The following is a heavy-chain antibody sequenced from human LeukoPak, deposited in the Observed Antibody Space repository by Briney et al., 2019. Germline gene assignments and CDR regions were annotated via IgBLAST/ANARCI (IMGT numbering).Heavy chain of an antibody. D-gene: IGHD2-2*01. V-gene: IGHV1-2*02. CDR2: INPNSGGT. CDR3: ARGRGGVVVVPAALYGMDV. Sequence: ASVKVSCKASGYTFTGYYMHWVRQAPGQGLEWMGWINPNSGGTNYAQKFQGRVTMTRDTSISTAYMELSRLRSDDTAVYYCARGRGGVVVVPAALYGMDVWGQGTTVTVSS. J-gene: IGHJ6*02. CDR1: GYTFTGYY.